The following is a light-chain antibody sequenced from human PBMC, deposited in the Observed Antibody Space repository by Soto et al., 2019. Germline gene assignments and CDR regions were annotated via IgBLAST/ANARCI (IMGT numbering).Light chain of an antibody. Sequence: EIVMTQSPATLSVSPGERATLSCRASQRVSNNLAWYQQKPGQAPRLLIYGASTRATGTPVRFSGSGSGTEFTLTISSLQSEDFAVYYCQQYNNWPPWTFGQGTKVEIK. CDR1: QRVSNN. V-gene: IGKV3-15*01. CDR2: GAS. J-gene: IGKJ1*01. CDR3: QQYNNWPPWT.